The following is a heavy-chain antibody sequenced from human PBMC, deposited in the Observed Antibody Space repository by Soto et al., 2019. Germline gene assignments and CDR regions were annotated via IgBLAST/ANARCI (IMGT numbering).Heavy chain of an antibody. V-gene: IGHV4-31*03. J-gene: IGHJ4*02. CDR1: GGSISSGGYY. CDR3: ARWYYDFWSGYQRGSYYFDY. CDR2: IYYSGST. D-gene: IGHD3-3*01. Sequence: SETLSLTCTVSGGSISSGGYYWSWIRQHPGKGLEWIGYIYYSGSTYYNPSLKSRVTISVDTSKNQFSLKLSSVTAADTAVYYCARWYYDFWSGYQRGSYYFDYWGQGTLVTVSS.